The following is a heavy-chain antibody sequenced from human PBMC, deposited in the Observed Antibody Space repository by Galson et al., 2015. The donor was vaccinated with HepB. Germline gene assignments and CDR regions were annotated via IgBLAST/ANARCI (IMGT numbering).Heavy chain of an antibody. CDR2: IKQDGSEK. CDR1: GFTFSSYW. Sequence: SLRLSCAASGFTFSSYWKRWVRQAPGKGMEWVANIKQDGSEKYYVDSVKARFTISRDNAKNSLYLQMNSLRAEDTAVYYCARDDYYGSSRFDYWGQGTLVTVSS. V-gene: IGHV3-7*03. CDR3: ARDDYYGSSRFDY. D-gene: IGHD3-10*01. J-gene: IGHJ4*02.